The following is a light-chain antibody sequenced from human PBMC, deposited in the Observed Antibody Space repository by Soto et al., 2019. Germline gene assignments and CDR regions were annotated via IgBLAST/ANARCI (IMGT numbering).Light chain of an antibody. CDR2: DAS. CDR3: QNSDSYSRT. CDR1: QRISCW. J-gene: IGKJ1*01. Sequence: DIPMTQSPSILSTSVGDRVTITCRASQRISCWLAWYQQKPRKAPNFLISDASTLQSGVPSTFCGCGSATEFTLTISSLQPDDFATYFCQNSDSYSRTFGQGTKVEIK. V-gene: IGKV1-5*01.